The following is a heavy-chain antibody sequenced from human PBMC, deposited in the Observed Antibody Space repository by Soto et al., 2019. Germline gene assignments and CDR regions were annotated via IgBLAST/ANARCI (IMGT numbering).Heavy chain of an antibody. CDR2: IYYSGST. CDR3: AISSAILRPPYDVWSGYWNYYYYCMDV. V-gene: IGHV4-39*01. Sequence: QLQLQESRPGLVKPSETLSLTCTVSGGSISSSSYSWGWIRQPPGTGLEWIGSIYYSGSTYYNPYLERRGTTPVDTSKNQFSLELSYGTAADTAVYYCAISSAILRPPYDVWSGYWNYYYYCMDVWGRRTTFTVSS. D-gene: IGHD3-3*01. J-gene: IGHJ6*03. CDR1: GGSISSSSYS.